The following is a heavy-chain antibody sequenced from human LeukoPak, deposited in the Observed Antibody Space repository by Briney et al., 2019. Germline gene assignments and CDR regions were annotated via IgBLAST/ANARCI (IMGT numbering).Heavy chain of an antibody. V-gene: IGHV1-2*02. CDR1: GYTFTGYY. D-gene: IGHD3-10*01. Sequence: ASVKDSSKASGYTFTGYYIHCVRQAPGQRLEWMGWINPNSGVTNYAQKFQGRVTMTRDTSISTAYMELSRLRSDDTAVYYCARGEVVRGVREYYLDYWGQGTLVTVSS. J-gene: IGHJ4*02. CDR2: INPNSGVT. CDR3: ARGEVVRGVREYYLDY.